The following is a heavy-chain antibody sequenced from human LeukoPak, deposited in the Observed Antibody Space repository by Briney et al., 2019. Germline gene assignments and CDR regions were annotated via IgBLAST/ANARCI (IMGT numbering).Heavy chain of an antibody. V-gene: IGHV1-8*01. D-gene: IGHD3-10*01. J-gene: IGHJ6*02. Sequence: ASVKVSCKASGYSFSRFDINWVRQAPGQGLEWMGWMNPNSGNTGYAQSFQGRVTMTRNNSINTAYMELSSLRSEDTAVYYCAKVIRYYYGMDVWGQGTTVTVSS. CDR3: AKVIRYYYGMDV. CDR2: MNPNSGNT. CDR1: GYSFSRFD.